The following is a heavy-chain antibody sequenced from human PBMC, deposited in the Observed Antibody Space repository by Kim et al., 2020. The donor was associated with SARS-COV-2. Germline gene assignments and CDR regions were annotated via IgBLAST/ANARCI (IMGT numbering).Heavy chain of an antibody. D-gene: IGHD2-15*01. V-gene: IGHV4-31*03. Sequence: SETLSLTCTVSGGSISSGGYYWSWIRQHPGKGLEWIGYIYYSGSTYYNPSLKSRVTISVDTSKNQFSLKLSSVTAADTAVYYCARGRVVVAARFDYWGQGTLVTVSS. CDR1: GGSISSGGYY. CDR3: ARGRVVVAARFDY. CDR2: IYYSGST. J-gene: IGHJ4*02.